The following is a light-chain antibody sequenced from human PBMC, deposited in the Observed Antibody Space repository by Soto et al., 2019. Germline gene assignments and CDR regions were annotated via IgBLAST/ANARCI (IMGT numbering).Light chain of an antibody. CDR1: QTVTSKL. Sequence: LLTQSPCTLSLSPGERATLSCRASQTVTSKLLAWYQEKPGQAPRLLVYGASSRATGIPDRFSGSGSGTDFTLTISRLEHEDFSVYYCRQYGRSLGFAFGGGTKVDIK. CDR3: RQYGRSLGFA. V-gene: IGKV3-20*01. J-gene: IGKJ4*01. CDR2: GAS.